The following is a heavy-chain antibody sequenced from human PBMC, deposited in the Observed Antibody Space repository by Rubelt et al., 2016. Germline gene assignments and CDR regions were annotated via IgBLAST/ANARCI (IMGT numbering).Heavy chain of an antibody. CDR3: ATTLEPSWFDP. Sequence: QVQLVQSGAEVKKPGSSVMLSCKASGGTFRKYSISWVRQAPGQGLEWMGRIIPILKKANYAQMFQGRVTITAGQTTSAAYMARVGLRSEDTAVYYCATTLEPSWFDPWGQGTLVTVSA. CDR1: GGTFRKYS. D-gene: IGHD1-1*01. CDR2: IIPILKKA. V-gene: IGHV1-69*02. J-gene: IGHJ5*02.